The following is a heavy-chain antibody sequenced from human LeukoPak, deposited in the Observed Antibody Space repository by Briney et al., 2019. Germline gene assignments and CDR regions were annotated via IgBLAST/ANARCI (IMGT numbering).Heavy chain of an antibody. J-gene: IGHJ4*02. V-gene: IGHV3-11*04. Sequence: GGSLRLSCAAPGYTFSDNYMSWIRQAPGKGLEWVSYISSSGSTIYYADSVEGRFTISRDNAKNSLYLQMNSLRAEDTAVYYCARDGRNSYDCWGQGTPVTVSS. CDR1: GYTFSDNY. CDR2: ISSSGSTI. D-gene: IGHD1-14*01. CDR3: ARDGRNSYDC.